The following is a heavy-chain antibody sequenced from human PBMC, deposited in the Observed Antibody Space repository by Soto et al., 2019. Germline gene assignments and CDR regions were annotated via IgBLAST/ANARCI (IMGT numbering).Heavy chain of an antibody. J-gene: IGHJ4*02. CDR2: ISAYNGNT. CDR1: GYTFTSYG. CDR3: ARGPDCSSTSCYPWPYYFDY. V-gene: IGHV1-18*01. Sequence: ASVKVSCKASGYTFTSYGISWVRQAPGQGLEWMGWISAYNGNTNYAQKLQGRVTMTTDTSTSTAYMELRSLRSDDTAVYYCARGPDCSSTSCYPWPYYFDYWGQGTLVTVSS. D-gene: IGHD2-2*01.